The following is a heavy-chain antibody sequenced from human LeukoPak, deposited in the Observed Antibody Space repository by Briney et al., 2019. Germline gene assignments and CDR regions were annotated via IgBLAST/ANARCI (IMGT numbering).Heavy chain of an antibody. D-gene: IGHD3-3*01. J-gene: IGHJ4*02. CDR2: IIPIFGTA. Sequence: GASVKVSCKASGGTFSSYAISWVRQAPGQELEWMGRIIPIFGTANYAQKFQGRVTITTDESTSTAYMELSSLRSEDTAVYYCARDRGGYYDFWSGYLSFDYWGQGTLVTVSS. V-gene: IGHV1-69*05. CDR3: ARDRGGYYDFWSGYLSFDY. CDR1: GGTFSSYA.